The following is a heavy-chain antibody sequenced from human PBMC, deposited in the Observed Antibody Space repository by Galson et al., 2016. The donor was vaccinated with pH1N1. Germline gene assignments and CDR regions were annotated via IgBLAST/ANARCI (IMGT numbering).Heavy chain of an antibody. Sequence: RQPPGQGLEWIGEIYHIGGTNYNPSLKSRVTISLDESKNHFSLNLASVTAADTAVYYCARDGGDYGGAGQYKYFDTWGQGTLVTVSS. V-gene: IGHV4-4*02. CDR3: ARDGGDYGGAGQYKYFDT. CDR2: IYHIGGT. D-gene: IGHD4-23*01. J-gene: IGHJ5*02.